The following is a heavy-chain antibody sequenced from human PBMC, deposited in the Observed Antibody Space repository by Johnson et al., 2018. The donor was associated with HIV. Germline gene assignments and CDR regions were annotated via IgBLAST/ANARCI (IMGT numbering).Heavy chain of an antibody. D-gene: IGHD3-22*01. CDR1: GFTFDDYG. Sequence: VQLVESGGGVVRPGGSLRLSCAASGFTFDDYGMSWVRQAPGKGLEWVSGINWNGGSTGYADSVKGRFTISRDNAKNSRYLQMNSLRAEDTALYYCARVDYDSSGYYLYAFDIWGQGTMVTVSS. V-gene: IGHV3-20*04. CDR3: ARVDYDSSGYYLYAFDI. CDR2: INWNGGST. J-gene: IGHJ3*02.